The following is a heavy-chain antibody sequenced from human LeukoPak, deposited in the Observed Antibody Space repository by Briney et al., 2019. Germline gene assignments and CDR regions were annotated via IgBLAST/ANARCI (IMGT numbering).Heavy chain of an antibody. V-gene: IGHV1-18*01. J-gene: IGHJ6*03. Sequence: ASVKVSCKASGYTFTSYGISWVRQAPGQGLEWMGWISAYNGNTNYAQKLQGRVTMTTDTSTSTAYMELRSLRSDDTAVYYCARDSLRIFGVVIARSSYMDVWGKGTTVTVSS. CDR3: ARDSLRIFGVVIARSSYMDV. CDR2: ISAYNGNT. D-gene: IGHD3-3*01. CDR1: GYTFTSYG.